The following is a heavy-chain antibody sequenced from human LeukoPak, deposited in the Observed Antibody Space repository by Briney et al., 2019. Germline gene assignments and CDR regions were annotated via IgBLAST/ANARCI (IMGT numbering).Heavy chain of an antibody. Sequence: ASVKVSCKASGYTFTSYGFSWVRQAPGQGLEWMGWISAYNGNTNYAQKLQGRVTMTTDTSTSTAYMELRSLRSDDTAVYYCAREEERVGATPFFDYWGQGTLVTVSS. CDR2: ISAYNGNT. V-gene: IGHV1-18*01. CDR1: GYTFTSYG. J-gene: IGHJ4*02. CDR3: AREEERVGATPFFDY. D-gene: IGHD1-26*01.